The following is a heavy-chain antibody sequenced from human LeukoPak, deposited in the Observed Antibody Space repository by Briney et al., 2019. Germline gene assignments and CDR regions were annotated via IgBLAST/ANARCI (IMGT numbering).Heavy chain of an antibody. D-gene: IGHD2-8*02. CDR2: IYWDDDK. V-gene: IGHV2-5*02. J-gene: IGHJ4*02. CDR1: GLSLSTSGVG. Sequence: SGPTLVNPTKTLTLTCTLYGLSLSTSGVGVGWIRQPPGKTLEWLAIIYWDDDKYYRPSLKSSLTITKDTSKNQVVLTMTSTDPRHTVTEYCAHNLRCTGWFGYWGQGTVVTVSS. CDR3: AHNLRCTGWFGY.